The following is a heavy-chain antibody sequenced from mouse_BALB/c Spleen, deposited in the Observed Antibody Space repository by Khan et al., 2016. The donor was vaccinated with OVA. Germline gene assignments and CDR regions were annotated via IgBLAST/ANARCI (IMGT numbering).Heavy chain of an antibody. J-gene: IGHJ2*01. CDR3: ARTARIKY. CDR2: ISYSGST. Sequence: EVQLQESGPGLVKPSQSLSLTCAVTGYSITSGYGWNWIRQFPGNKLEWMGYISYSGSTNYNTTPKSRISITRDTSKNEFCLQLNSVTTEDTATYYCARTARIKYWGQGTTLTVSS. D-gene: IGHD1-2*01. CDR1: GYSITSGYG. V-gene: IGHV3-2*02.